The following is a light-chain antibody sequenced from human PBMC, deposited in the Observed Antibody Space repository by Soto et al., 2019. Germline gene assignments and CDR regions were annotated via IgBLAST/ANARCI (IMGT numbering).Light chain of an antibody. CDR1: SSDVGGSDY. V-gene: IGLV2-14*03. CDR2: HVS. Sequence: QSALAQSASVSGSPGQSITISCTGTSSDVGGSDYVSWYQQHPDKAPKLMIYHVSNRPSGVSNRFSGSKSGNTASLTISGLQAEDEADYYSSSYTTGDTLYVFGTGTKVTVL. J-gene: IGLJ1*01. CDR3: SSYTTGDTLYV.